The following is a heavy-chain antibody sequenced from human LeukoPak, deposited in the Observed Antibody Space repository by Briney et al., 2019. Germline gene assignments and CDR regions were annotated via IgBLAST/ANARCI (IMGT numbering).Heavy chain of an antibody. D-gene: IGHD4-23*01. CDR1: GYTFTGHY. CDR3: ARDLLRWPGDY. CDR2: INPNSGGT. Sequence: GASVKVSCKASGYTFTGHYMHWVRQAPGQGLEWMGWINPNSGGTNYAQKFQGRVTMARDTSISTAYMELSRLRSDDTAVYYCARDLLRWPGDYWGQGTLVTVSS. J-gene: IGHJ4*02. V-gene: IGHV1-2*02.